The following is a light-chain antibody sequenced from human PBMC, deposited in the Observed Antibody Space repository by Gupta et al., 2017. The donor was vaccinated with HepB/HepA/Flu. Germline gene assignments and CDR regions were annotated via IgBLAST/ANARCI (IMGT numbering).Light chain of an antibody. J-gene: IGLJ3*02. CDR1: TGTVTSGHY. V-gene: IGLV7-46*01. CDR2: DTS. Sequence: QAVVTQEPSLTVSPVGTVTLTCGSSTGTVTSGHYPYWFQQKPGQARRTLIYDTSNKHSWTPARFSGYILGGKAALTLSGAQPEDEAEYYCLLSDSGARVFGGGTNLTVL. CDR3: LLSDSGARV.